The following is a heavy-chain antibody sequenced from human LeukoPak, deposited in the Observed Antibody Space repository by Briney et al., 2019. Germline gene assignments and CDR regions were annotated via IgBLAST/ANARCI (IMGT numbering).Heavy chain of an antibody. CDR2: ISGSGGST. V-gene: IGHV3-23*01. Sequence: GGSLRLSCAASGFTFSSYSMNWVRQAPGKGLEWVSAISGSGGSTYYADSVKGRFTISRDNSKNTLYLQMNSLRAEDTAVYYCAKSSVAGPPHFDYWGQGTLVTVSS. CDR1: GFTFSSYS. J-gene: IGHJ4*02. D-gene: IGHD6-19*01. CDR3: AKSSVAGPPHFDY.